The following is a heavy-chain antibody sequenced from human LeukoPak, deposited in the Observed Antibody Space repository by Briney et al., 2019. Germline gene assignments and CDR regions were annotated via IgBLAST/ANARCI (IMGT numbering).Heavy chain of an antibody. CDR3: ARLGYSSGGDY. Sequence: VASVKVSCKASGYTFTGYYMHWVRQAPGQGLEWMGWINPNSGGTNYAQKFQGRVTMTRDTSISTAYMDLSRLRYDDTAVYYCARLGYSSGGDYWGQGTLVTVSS. V-gene: IGHV1-2*02. CDR1: GYTFTGYY. CDR2: INPNSGGT. D-gene: IGHD6-19*01. J-gene: IGHJ4*02.